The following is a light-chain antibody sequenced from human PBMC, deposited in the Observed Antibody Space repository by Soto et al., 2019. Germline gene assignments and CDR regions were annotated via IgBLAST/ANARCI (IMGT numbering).Light chain of an antibody. CDR1: QSISTW. CDR2: IAS. CDR3: QHYNNHSPGT. V-gene: IGKV1-5*03. Sequence: DIQMTQSPSSLSASVGDRVTITCRASQSISTWLAWYQQKLGKAPKLLIYIASSLESGVPSRFSGSGSGTEFTLTISSLQPADFATYYCQHYNNHSPGTFGQGTKVEIK. J-gene: IGKJ1*01.